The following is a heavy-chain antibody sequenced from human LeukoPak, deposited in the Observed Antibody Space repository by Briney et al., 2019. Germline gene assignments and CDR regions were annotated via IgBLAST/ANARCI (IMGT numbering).Heavy chain of an antibody. CDR1: GFTFSTYD. V-gene: IGHV3-21*06. CDR3: AREDASSLDY. J-gene: IGHJ4*02. Sequence: GRSLRLSCAASGFTFSTYDMNWVRQAPGKGLEWVSSISSSGSYIYYADSLKGRFAISRDNAKNSLYLQMNNLRAEDTAVYYCAREDASSLDYWGQGILVTVSS. CDR2: ISSSGSYI. D-gene: IGHD6-13*01.